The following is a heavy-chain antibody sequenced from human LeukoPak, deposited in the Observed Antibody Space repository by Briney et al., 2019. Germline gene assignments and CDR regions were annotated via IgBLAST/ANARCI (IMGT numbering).Heavy chain of an antibody. Sequence: KPSETLSLTCTVSGGSISSSSYYWGWIRQPPGKGLEWIGSIYYSGSTYYNPSLKSRVTISVDTSKNQFSLKLSSVTAADTAVYYCARLNNLYSSSWYYFDYWGQGTLVTVSS. CDR2: IYYSGST. D-gene: IGHD6-13*01. CDR3: ARLNNLYSSSWYYFDY. J-gene: IGHJ4*02. CDR1: GGSISSSSYY. V-gene: IGHV4-39*07.